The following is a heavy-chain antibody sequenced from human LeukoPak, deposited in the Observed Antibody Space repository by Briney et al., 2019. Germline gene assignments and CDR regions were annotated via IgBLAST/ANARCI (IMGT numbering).Heavy chain of an antibody. V-gene: IGHV4-31*03. J-gene: IGHJ4*02. Sequence: SETLSLTCTVSGGSISSGGYYWSWIRHPPGKALEWIGYIYYSGSTYCNPSLKSRVTISVDTSKNQFSLKLISVTAADTAVYYCARDQFPGYYFDYWGQGTLVTVSS. CDR2: IYYSGST. CDR3: ARDQFPGYYFDY. CDR1: GGSISSGGYY.